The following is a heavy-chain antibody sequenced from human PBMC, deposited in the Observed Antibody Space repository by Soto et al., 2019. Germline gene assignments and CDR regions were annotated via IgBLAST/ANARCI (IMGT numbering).Heavy chain of an antibody. CDR2: IYHSGST. D-gene: IGHD4-4*01. Sequence: SETLSLTCAVSGYSISTGFNWAWIRQPPGKGLEWIGSIYHSGSTYYNLSLKSRVTISSDASKNQISLHLSSVTAEDTAVYFCARVRYSDNWHGLIDFWGLGTLVTVSS. V-gene: IGHV4-38-2*01. CDR1: GYSISTGFN. CDR3: ARVRYSDNWHGLIDF. J-gene: IGHJ4*02.